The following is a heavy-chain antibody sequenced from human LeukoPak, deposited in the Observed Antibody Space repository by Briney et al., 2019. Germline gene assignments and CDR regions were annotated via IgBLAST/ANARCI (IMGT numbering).Heavy chain of an antibody. V-gene: IGHV1-2*02. J-gene: IGHJ4*02. CDR1: GYTFTDYY. Sequence: ASVKVSCKASGYTFTDYYMHWVRQAPGQGLEWMGWINPNSGGTNYAQKFQGRVTMTRDTSISTAYMELSRLTFDDTAVYYCASVKVVEELPGYWGQGTLVTVSS. D-gene: IGHD3-22*01. CDR2: INPNSGGT. CDR3: ASVKVVEELPGY.